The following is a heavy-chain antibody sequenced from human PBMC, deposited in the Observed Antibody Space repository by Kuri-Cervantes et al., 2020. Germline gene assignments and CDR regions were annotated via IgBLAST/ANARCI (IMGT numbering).Heavy chain of an antibody. J-gene: IGHJ4*02. Sequence: SETLSLTCTVSGVSISNYDWSWIRQPPGKGLEWIGYISHRGSANYNPSLKSRVTISVDTSKNQFSLKLSSVTAADTAVYYCARDLFQYSGAGYWGQGTLVTVSS. CDR3: ARDLFQYSGAGY. CDR2: ISHRGSA. CDR1: GVSISNYD. V-gene: IGHV4-59*12. D-gene: IGHD2/OR15-2a*01.